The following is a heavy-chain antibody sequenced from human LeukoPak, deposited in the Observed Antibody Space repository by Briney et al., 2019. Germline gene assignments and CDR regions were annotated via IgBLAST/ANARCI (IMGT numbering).Heavy chain of an antibody. CDR1: GFNVTTTH. CDR2: IYSGGGT. D-gene: IGHD1-14*01. V-gene: IGHV3-53*01. Sequence: PGGSLRLSCAVSGFNVTTTHMTWVRQAPGKGLEWVSFIYSGGGTDYAESVKGRFTISRDNSKNALYLQMNRLRVEDTAMFYCARPPYNWGQGTLVTVSS. J-gene: IGHJ4*02. CDR3: ARPPYN.